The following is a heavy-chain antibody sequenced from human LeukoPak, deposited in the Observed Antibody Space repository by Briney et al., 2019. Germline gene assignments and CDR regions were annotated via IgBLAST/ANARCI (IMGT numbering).Heavy chain of an antibody. CDR1: GYSISSGYY. J-gene: IGHJ3*02. CDR3: AWVVGARHAFDI. V-gene: IGHV4-38-2*01. Sequence: NPLETLSLTCAVSGYSISSGYYWGWIRQPPGKGLEWIGSIYHSGSTYYNPSLKSRVTISVDTSKNQFSLKLSSVTAADTAVYYCAWVVGARHAFDIWGQGTMVTVSS. D-gene: IGHD1-26*01. CDR2: IYHSGST.